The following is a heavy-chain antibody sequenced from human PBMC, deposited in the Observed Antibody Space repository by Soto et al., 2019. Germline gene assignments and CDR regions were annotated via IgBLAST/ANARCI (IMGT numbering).Heavy chain of an antibody. J-gene: IGHJ6*02. CDR3: ARGIYYYGSGTGYYYYYGMDV. V-gene: IGHV4-30-2*01. CDR1: GGSISSGGYS. CDR2: IYHSGST. D-gene: IGHD3-10*01. Sequence: SETLSLTCAVSGGSISSGGYSRGWIRQPPGKGLEWIGYIYHSGSTYYNPSLKSRVTISVDRSKNQFSLKLSSVTAADTAVYYCARGIYYYGSGTGYYYYYGMDVWGQGTTVTVSS.